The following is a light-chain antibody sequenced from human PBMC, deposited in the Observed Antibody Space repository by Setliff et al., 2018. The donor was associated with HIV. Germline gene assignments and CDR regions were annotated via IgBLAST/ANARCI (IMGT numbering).Light chain of an antibody. J-gene: IGKJ4*01. Sequence: DIVMTQSPDSLAVSLGERATINCKSSQSVLYSSNNKNYLGWYQKIPGQPPKLLVYWASTRESGVPDRFSGSGSGTDFTLTISSLQAEDVAVYYCQQYYSIPLTFGGGTKVDIK. V-gene: IGKV4-1*01. CDR3: QQYYSIPLT. CDR1: QSVLYSSNNKNY. CDR2: WAS.